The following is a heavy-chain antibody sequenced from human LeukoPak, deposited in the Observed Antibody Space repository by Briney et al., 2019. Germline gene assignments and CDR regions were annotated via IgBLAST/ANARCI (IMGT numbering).Heavy chain of an antibody. Sequence: GGSLRLSCAAPGVRFNNYAMAWVRQPPGKGLEWVSTISASGGGTYYADSVMGRFTISRDNSKDTLSLQMNSLRVEDTALYYCAKDVRRAEYCSSTTCYTSSFDQWGQGTLVTVSS. J-gene: IGHJ4*02. D-gene: IGHD2-2*01. V-gene: IGHV3-23*01. CDR2: ISASGGGT. CDR3: AKDVRRAEYCSSTTCYTSSFDQ. CDR1: GVRFNNYA.